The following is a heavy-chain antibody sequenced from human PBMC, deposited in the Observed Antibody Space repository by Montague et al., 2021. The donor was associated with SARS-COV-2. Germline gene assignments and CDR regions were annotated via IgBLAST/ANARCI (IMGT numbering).Heavy chain of an antibody. Sequence: SAISGDSVSRNRAAWNWIRQSPSRGLEWLGGTYYRSKWYNDYAVSVKGRITINPDTSKNQISLQLNSVTPEDTAVYYCARTSASSDYWGQGTLVTVSS. CDR2: TYYRSKWYN. D-gene: IGHD1-26*01. V-gene: IGHV6-1*01. CDR3: ARTSASSDY. CDR1: GDSVSRNRAA. J-gene: IGHJ4*02.